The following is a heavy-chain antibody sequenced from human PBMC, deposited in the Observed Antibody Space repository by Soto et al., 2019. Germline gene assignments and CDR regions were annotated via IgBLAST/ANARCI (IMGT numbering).Heavy chain of an antibody. Sequence: GGSLRLSCSASGFTFSSYAMHWVRQAPGKGLEYVSAISSNGGSTYYADSVKGRFTISRDNSKNTLYLQMSSLRAEDKAVYYSARAGTGGYSGYDVARTYWFDPWGQGTLVTVSS. J-gene: IGHJ5*02. V-gene: IGHV3-64D*06. CDR3: ARAGTGGYSGYDVARTYWFDP. D-gene: IGHD5-12*01. CDR1: GFTFSSYA. CDR2: ISSNGGST.